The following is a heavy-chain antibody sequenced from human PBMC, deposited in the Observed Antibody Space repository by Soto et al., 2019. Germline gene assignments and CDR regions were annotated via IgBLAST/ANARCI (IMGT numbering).Heavy chain of an antibody. CDR1: GGSISSYY. J-gene: IGHJ5*02. Sequence: SETLSLTCTVSGGSISSYYWSWIRQPPGKGLEWIGYIYYSGSTNYNPSLKSRVTISVDTSKNQFSLKLSSVTAAGTAVYYCARDPGYCSGGSCYSGWFDPWGQGTLVTVSS. CDR3: ARDPGYCSGGSCYSGWFDP. CDR2: IYYSGST. D-gene: IGHD2-15*01. V-gene: IGHV4-59*01.